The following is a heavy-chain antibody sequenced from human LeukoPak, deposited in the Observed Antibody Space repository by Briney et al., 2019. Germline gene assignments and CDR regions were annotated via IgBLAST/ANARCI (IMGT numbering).Heavy chain of an antibody. CDR3: ANDDARGFGEPSPYDY. J-gene: IGHJ4*02. CDR2: ISYDGINT. CDR1: GFAFRNYG. D-gene: IGHD3-10*01. Sequence: PGRSLRLSCAASGFAFRNYGMHWVRQAPGKGLEWVAVISYDGINTHYADSVKGRFTISKDNSENTLYLQLNTLRPEDTAVYYCANDDARGFGEPSPYDYWGQGTRVIVSS. V-gene: IGHV3-30*18.